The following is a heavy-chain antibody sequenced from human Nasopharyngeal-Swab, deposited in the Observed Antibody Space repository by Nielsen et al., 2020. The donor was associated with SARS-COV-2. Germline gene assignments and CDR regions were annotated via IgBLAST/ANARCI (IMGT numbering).Heavy chain of an antibody. CDR2: IRSKTYGGAP. D-gene: IGHD1-26*01. CDR1: GFTSGDYA. V-gene: IGHV3-49*01. Sequence: GGSLRLSCTTSGFTSGDYAMSWFRQAPGTGLEWVGFIRSKTYGGAPEYAASVKGRFTISRDGAESIAYLHMNSLETEDTGVYYCARSVGSYYGQGAFDVWGQGTMVTVSS. J-gene: IGHJ3*01. CDR3: ARSVGSYYGQGAFDV.